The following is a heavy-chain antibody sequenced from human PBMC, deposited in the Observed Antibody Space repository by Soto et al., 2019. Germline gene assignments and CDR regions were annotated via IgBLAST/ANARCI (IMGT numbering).Heavy chain of an antibody. CDR1: GFTFGDYA. Sequence: GGSLRLSCTTSGFTFGDYALSWVRQAPGKGLEWVGFIRRNAYGGTTDYAASVKGRFTISRDDSKSIAYLQMNGLRTEDTALYYCTRASSLDFDFWGQGTLVTVSS. D-gene: IGHD3-16*01. CDR3: TRASSLDFDF. CDR2: IRRNAYGGTT. V-gene: IGHV3-49*04. J-gene: IGHJ4*02.